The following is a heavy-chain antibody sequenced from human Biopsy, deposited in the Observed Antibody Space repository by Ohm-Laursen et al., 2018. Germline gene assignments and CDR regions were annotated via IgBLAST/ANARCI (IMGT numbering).Heavy chain of an antibody. Sequence: GSLRLSCSASGFTVYNNYMTWVRQAPGKGLEWVSLIYSGGDTRYAGSVKGRFTISRDSSKNTLYLQMNSLRVEDTAVYYCGRWRSGAADIWGQGTVVTVSS. CDR1: GFTVYNNY. CDR2: IYSGGDT. D-gene: IGHD2-21*01. J-gene: IGHJ3*02. V-gene: IGHV3-66*01. CDR3: GRWRSGAADI.